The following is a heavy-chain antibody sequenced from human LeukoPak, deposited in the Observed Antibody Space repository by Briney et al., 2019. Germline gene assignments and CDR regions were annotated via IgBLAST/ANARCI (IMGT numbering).Heavy chain of an antibody. CDR3: ARDDGRYYDSSGWDY. J-gene: IGHJ4*02. D-gene: IGHD3-22*01. Sequence: AGGSLRLSCAASGFTFSTHAMSWVRQAPGKGLEWVSSISGGGVTTQYANSVKGRFTISRDNSKNTLYLQMNSLRAEDTAVYYCARDDGRYYDSSGWDYWGQGTLVTVSS. CDR1: GFTFSTHA. V-gene: IGHV3-23*01. CDR2: ISGGGVTT.